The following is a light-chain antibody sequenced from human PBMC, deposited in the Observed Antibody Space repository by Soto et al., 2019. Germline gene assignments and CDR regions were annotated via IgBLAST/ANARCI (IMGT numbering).Light chain of an antibody. CDR3: SSYAGSNNWVV. V-gene: IGLV2-8*01. CDR2: EVS. Sequence: QSALTQPPSASGSPGQSVTISCTGTSSDVGGYNYVSWYQQHPGKAPKLMIYEVSKRPSGVPDRFPGSKSGNTASLTVSGLQAEDEADYYCSSYAGSNNWVVFGGGTKVTVL. CDR1: SSDVGGYNY. J-gene: IGLJ2*01.